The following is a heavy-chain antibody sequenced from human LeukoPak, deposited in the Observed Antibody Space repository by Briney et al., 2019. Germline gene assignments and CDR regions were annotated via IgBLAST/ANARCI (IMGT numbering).Heavy chain of an antibody. CDR2: LIPIFGTA. CDR3: ARDQDYGGNPNDAFDI. CDR1: VDTFSSYA. J-gene: IGHJ3*02. Sequence: SVKVSCKASVDTFSSYAISCVRHAPGQGREWMGGLIPIFGTANYAQKSQGRVTITADETTSTAYMEQSSLRSEDTAVYYCARDQDYGGNPNDAFDIWGQGTMVTVSS. D-gene: IGHD4-23*01. V-gene: IGHV1-69*01.